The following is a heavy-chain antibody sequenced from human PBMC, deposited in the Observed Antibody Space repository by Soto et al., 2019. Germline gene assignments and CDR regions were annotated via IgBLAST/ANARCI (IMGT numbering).Heavy chain of an antibody. CDR3: ERGKVAAKPYYFDY. CDR2: ISSSSSYI. J-gene: IGHJ4*02. V-gene: IGHV3-21*01. D-gene: IGHD2-15*01. CDR1: GFTFSSYS. Sequence: GGSLRLSCAASGFTFSSYSMNWVRQAPGKGLEWVSSISSSSSYIYYADSVKGRFTISRDNAKNSLYLQMNSLRAEGTAVYYCERGKVAAKPYYFDYWGQGTLVTVSS.